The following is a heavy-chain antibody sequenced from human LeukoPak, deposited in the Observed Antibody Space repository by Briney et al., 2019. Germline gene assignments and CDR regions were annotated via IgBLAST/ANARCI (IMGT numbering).Heavy chain of an antibody. D-gene: IGHD3-22*01. CDR1: GYTFTGYY. Sequence: ASVKVSCKASGYTFTGYYMHWVRQAPGQGLEWMGWINPNSGGTNYAQKLQGRLTMTTDTSTSTAYMELRSLRSDDTAVYYCARDFDDSSQGYYFDYWGQGTLVTVSS. V-gene: IGHV1-2*02. CDR2: INPNSGGT. J-gene: IGHJ4*02. CDR3: ARDFDDSSQGYYFDY.